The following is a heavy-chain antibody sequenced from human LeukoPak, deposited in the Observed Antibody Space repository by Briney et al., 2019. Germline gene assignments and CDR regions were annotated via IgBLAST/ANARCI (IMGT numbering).Heavy chain of an antibody. CDR3: AKGEGITIFGVAGDFDY. J-gene: IGHJ4*02. V-gene: IGHV3-23*01. CDR1: GFTFSNYN. D-gene: IGHD3-3*01. Sequence: GGSLRLSCAASGFTFSNYNMNWVRQAPGKGLEWVSAISGSGGSTYYADSVKGRFTISRDNSKNTLYLQMNSLRAEDTAVYYCAKGEGITIFGVAGDFDYWGQGTLVTVSS. CDR2: ISGSGGST.